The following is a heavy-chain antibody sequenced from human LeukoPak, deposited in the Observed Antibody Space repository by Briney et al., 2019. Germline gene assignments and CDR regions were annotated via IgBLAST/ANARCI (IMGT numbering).Heavy chain of an antibody. D-gene: IGHD3-22*01. J-gene: IGHJ6*02. V-gene: IGHV4-39*07. Sequence: PSETLSLTCTVSGGSISSSSYYWGWIRQPPGKGLEWIGSIYYSGSTYYNPSLKSRVTISVDTSKNQFSLKLSSVTAADTAVYYCARVEDYYDSSGYYYYGMDVWGQGTTVTVSS. CDR3: ARVEDYYDSSGYYYYGMDV. CDR1: GGSISSSSYY. CDR2: IYYSGST.